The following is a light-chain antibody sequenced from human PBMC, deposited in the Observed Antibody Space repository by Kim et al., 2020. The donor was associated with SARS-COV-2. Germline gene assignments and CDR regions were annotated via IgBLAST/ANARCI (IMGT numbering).Light chain of an antibody. J-gene: IGLJ2*01. CDR1: TLRSYY. CDR2: SKN. V-gene: IGLV3-19*01. CDR3: NSRDSSGHHVV. Sequence: ALGQPVEITCQEDTLRSYYAEWYRQRPGQAPILVMYSKNIRPSGIPDRFSGSASGNVASLTITGAQADDEADYYCNSRDSSGHHVVFGGGTQLTVL.